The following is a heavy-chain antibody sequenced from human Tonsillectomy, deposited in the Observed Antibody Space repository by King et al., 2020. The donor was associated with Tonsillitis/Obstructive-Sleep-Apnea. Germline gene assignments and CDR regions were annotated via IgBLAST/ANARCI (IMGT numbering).Heavy chain of an antibody. CDR3: ARGHTALFDS. V-gene: IGHV4-59*01. J-gene: IGHJ4*02. Sequence: VQLQESGPGLVKPPETLSLTCTISGGSITTYYWSWIRQPPGKGLEWIGYIHYSGITNYNPSFKSRVAISVDTPKNQFSLKLSSVTAADTALYFCARGHTALFDSWGPGILVTVSS. D-gene: IGHD2-21*02. CDR1: GGSITTYY. CDR2: IHYSGIT.